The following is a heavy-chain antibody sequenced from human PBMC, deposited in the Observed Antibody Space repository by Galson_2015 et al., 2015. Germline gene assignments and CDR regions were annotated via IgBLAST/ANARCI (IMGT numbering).Heavy chain of an antibody. J-gene: IGHJ4*02. V-gene: IGHV1-69*10. CDR3: ARASQECARITWPFSF. CDR2: IKPELGET. CDR1: GGTFTMYA. D-gene: IGHD1-14*01. Sequence: SVKVSCKASGGTFTMYAISWVRQAPGQGPQWMGGIKPELGETNYAQKLQGRVTITGEISTTTVYMEVSSLTSEDTAVYYCARASQECARITWPFSFRGQGTPGPGSS.